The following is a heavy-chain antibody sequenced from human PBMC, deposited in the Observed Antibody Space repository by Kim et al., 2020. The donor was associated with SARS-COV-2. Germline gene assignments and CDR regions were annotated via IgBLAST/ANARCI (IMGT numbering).Heavy chain of an antibody. CDR3: ARSEEWLVRDFDY. Sequence: YNPSLKSRVTISVDTSKNQFSLKLSAVTAADTAVYSCARSEEWLVRDFDYWGQGTLVTVSS. D-gene: IGHD6-19*01. V-gene: IGHV4-34*01. J-gene: IGHJ4*02.